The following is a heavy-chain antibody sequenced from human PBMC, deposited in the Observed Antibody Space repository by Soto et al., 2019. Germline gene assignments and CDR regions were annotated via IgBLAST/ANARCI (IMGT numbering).Heavy chain of an antibody. D-gene: IGHD3-22*01. J-gene: IGHJ5*02. CDR2: IYYSGST. Sequence: SETLSLTCTVSGISLSSYYWSWIRQPPGKGLEWIGYIYYSGSTNYNPSLKSRVTISVDTSKNQFSLKLSSVTAAEKAVYYCARYRTTYYYDSSGYLDWFDPWGQGTLVTVSS. CDR3: ARYRTTYYYDSSGYLDWFDP. CDR1: GISLSSYY. V-gene: IGHV4-59*01.